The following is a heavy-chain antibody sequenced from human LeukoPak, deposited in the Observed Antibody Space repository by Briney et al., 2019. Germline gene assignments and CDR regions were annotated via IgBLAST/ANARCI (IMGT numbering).Heavy chain of an antibody. CDR2: INHSGST. CDR1: GGSFSGYY. V-gene: IGHV4-34*01. Sequence: SETLSLTCAVYGGSFSGYYWSWIRQPPGKGLEWIGEINHSGSTNYNPSLKSRVTISVDTSKNQFSLKLSSVTAADTAVYYCARAPAGTLLYYYYYMDVWGRGTTVTVSS. CDR3: ARAPAGTLLYYYYYMDV. J-gene: IGHJ6*03. D-gene: IGHD6-19*01.